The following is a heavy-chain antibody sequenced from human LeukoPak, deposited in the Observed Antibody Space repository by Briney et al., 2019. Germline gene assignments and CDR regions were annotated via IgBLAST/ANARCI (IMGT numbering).Heavy chain of an antibody. CDR3: ARGGYCSSTSCYTKFDY. CDR2: ISTYKGDT. J-gene: IGHJ4*02. CDR1: GYTFTSYG. Sequence: GASVKVSCKASGYTFTSYGISWVRQAPGQGLEWMGWISTYKGDTNYAQKLQGRVTMTTDTSTSTAYMELRSLRSDDTAVYYCARGGYCSSTSCYTKFDYWGQGTLVTVSS. V-gene: IGHV1-18*01. D-gene: IGHD2-2*02.